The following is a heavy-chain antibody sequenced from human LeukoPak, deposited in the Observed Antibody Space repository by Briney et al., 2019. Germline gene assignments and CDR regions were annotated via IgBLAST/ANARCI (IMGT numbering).Heavy chain of an antibody. J-gene: IGHJ4*02. Sequence: TSETLSLTCAVYGGSFSGYYWSWIRQPPGKGLEWIGEINHSGSTNYNPSLKSRVTISVDTSKNQFSLKLSSVTAADTAVYYCARRDGYNGGFDYWGQGTLVTVSS. V-gene: IGHV4-34*01. CDR2: INHSGST. CDR1: GGSFSGYY. CDR3: ARRDGYNGGFDY. D-gene: IGHD5-24*01.